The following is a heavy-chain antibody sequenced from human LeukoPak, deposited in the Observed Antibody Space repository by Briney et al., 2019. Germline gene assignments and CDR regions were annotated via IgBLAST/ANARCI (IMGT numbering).Heavy chain of an antibody. CDR1: CYTFTSFG. D-gene: IGHD6-19*01. Sequence: ASVKVFCKASCYTFTSFGNSWGRQAPGQGLEWMGWISAYNGNTNSAQKLQGRVTMTTDTSTSTAYMELRSLRSDDTAVYYCARDSTPPLPRQWPIPFDYWGQGTLVTVSS. V-gene: IGHV1-18*01. CDR2: ISAYNGNT. J-gene: IGHJ4*02. CDR3: ARDSTPPLPRQWPIPFDY.